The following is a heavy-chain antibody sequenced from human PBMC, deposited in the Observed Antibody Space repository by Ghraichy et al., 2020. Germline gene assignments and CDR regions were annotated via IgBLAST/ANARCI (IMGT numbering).Heavy chain of an antibody. CDR3: TRGVAERRFDP. CDR2: IYYSGST. V-gene: IGHV4-31*03. J-gene: IGHJ5*02. D-gene: IGHD6-25*01. Sequence: SQTLSLTCTVSGGSISSRDDYWTWIRQHPGKGLEWIGYIYYSGSTYYNPSLKSRLTMSVDTSKNQFSLKLSSVTVADTAIYFCTRGVAERRFDPWGQGILVTVSS. CDR1: GGSISSRDDY.